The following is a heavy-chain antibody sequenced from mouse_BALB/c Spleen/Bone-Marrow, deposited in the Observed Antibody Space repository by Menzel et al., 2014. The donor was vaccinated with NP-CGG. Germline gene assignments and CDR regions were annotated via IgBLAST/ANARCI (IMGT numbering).Heavy chain of an antibody. J-gene: IGHJ2*02. CDR2: ISSGSSTI. CDR1: GFTFSSFG. D-gene: IGHD2-14*01. Sequence: EVQGVESGGGLVQPGGSRKLSCAASGFTFSSFGMHWVRQAPEKGLEWVAYISSGSSTIYYADTVKGRFTISRDNPKNTLFLQMTSLRSEDTAMYYSARDVPLYDVGYFDYWGQGTSLTVAS. CDR3: ARDVPLYDVGYFDY. V-gene: IGHV5-17*02.